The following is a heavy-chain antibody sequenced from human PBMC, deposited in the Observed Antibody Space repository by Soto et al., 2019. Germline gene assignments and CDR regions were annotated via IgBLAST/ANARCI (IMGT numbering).Heavy chain of an antibody. D-gene: IGHD3-22*01. CDR2: IYYSGSN. CDR3: HVTRADDSSGYYPGFDY. CDR1: GGSISSSSYY. V-gene: IGHV4-39*01. Sequence: SETLSLTCTVSGGSISSSSYYWGWIRQPPGKGLEWIGSIYYSGSNYYNPSLKSRVTISVETSKNQFTLKLRSVIVVDTALYYCHVTRADDSSGYYPGFDYWGQGTLVTVSS. J-gene: IGHJ4*02.